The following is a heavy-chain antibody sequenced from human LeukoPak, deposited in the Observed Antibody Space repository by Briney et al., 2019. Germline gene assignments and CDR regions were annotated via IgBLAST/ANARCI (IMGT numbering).Heavy chain of an antibody. CDR1: GGSFSGYY. J-gene: IGHJ3*02. D-gene: IGHD3-22*01. Sequence: SETLSLTCAVYGGSFSGYYWSWIRQPPGKGLEWIGEINHSGSTNYNPSLKSRVTTSVDTSKNEFSLNLSSVTAADTAVYYCAKSNGYGLIDIWGQGTMVTVSS. CDR3: AKSNGYGLIDI. CDR2: INHSGST. V-gene: IGHV4-34*01.